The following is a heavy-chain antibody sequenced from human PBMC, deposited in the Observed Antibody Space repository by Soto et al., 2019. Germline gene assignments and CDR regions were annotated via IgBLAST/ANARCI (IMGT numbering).Heavy chain of an antibody. Sequence: GGSLRLSCAASGFTFSSYGMHWVRQAPGKGLEWVAVIWYDGSNKYYADSVKGRFTISRDNSKNTLYLQMNSLRAEDTAVYYCAREGGSSWYGGGLGPWGKGTLVT. CDR3: AREGGSSWYGGGLGP. CDR2: IWYDGSNK. V-gene: IGHV3-33*01. J-gene: IGHJ5*02. CDR1: GFTFSSYG. D-gene: IGHD6-13*01.